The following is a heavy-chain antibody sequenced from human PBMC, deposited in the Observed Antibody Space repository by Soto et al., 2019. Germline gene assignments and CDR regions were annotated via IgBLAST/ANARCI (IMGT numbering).Heavy chain of an antibody. CDR2: IYYSGNT. Sequence: QVQLQESGPGLVKPLETLSLTCTVSGGSISSYYWSWIRQPPGKGLEWIGDIYYSGNTNYNPSLKSRVTLSLDTSKSQFSLKMRSVTAADTAVYYGARRGDGYQYLFDYWGQGTLVTVSS. J-gene: IGHJ4*02. V-gene: IGHV4-59*08. CDR3: ARRGDGYQYLFDY. CDR1: GGSISSYY. D-gene: IGHD5-12*01.